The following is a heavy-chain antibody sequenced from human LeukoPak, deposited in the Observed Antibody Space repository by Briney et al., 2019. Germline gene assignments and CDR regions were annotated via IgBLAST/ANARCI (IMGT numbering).Heavy chain of an antibody. V-gene: IGHV3-21*04. CDR3: AKASGSTTTHFFDY. CDR2: ISSSSSYI. Sequence: GGSLRLSCAASGFTFSSYSMNWVRQAPGKGLEWVSSISSSSSYIYYADSVKGRFTISRDNAKNSLYLQMNSLRAEDTALYYCAKASGSTTTHFFDYWGQGTLVTVSS. D-gene: IGHD1-26*01. CDR1: GFTFSSYS. J-gene: IGHJ4*02.